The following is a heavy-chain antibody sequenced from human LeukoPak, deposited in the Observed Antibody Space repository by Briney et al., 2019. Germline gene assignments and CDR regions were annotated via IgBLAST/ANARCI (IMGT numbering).Heavy chain of an antibody. CDR2: VDTSGST. CDR3: ARGLGGASYYMDV. Sequence: PSETLSLTCSVSSGLFSTFYWTWVRQSAWKGLEWIGRVDTSGSTHYNPSLKGRATMSLDTSKNQFSLRLTSVTVAATAVYYCARGLGGASYYMDVWGRGTTVTVSS. D-gene: IGHD3-16*01. V-gene: IGHV4-4*07. J-gene: IGHJ6*03. CDR1: SGLFSTFY.